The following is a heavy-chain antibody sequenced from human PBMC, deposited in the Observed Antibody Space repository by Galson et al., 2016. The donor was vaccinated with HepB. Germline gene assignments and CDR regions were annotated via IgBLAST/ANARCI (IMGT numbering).Heavy chain of an antibody. CDR3: ARDLYNVALDY. V-gene: IGHV3-33*01. J-gene: IGHJ4*02. Sequence: CAASGFSFSDYGMHWVRQAPGKGLEWVAVIWYDGSKKFYADSVKGRFTISRDISNNTLFVQMTSLRAEDTAVYYCARDLYNVALDYWGQGTLVTVSS. CDR2: IWYDGSKK. CDR1: GFSFSDYG. D-gene: IGHD1-14*01.